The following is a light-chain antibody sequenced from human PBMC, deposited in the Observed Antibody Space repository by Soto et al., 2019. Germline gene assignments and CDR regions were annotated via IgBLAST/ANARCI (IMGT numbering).Light chain of an antibody. CDR2: DAS. V-gene: IGKV1-33*01. CDR3: QQYDNLPLT. CDR1: QDISNY. J-gene: IGKJ3*01. Sequence: MTQSPLSLSASVGDRVTITCQASQDISNYLNWYQQKPGKAPKLLIYDASNLETGVPSRFSGSGSGTDFTFTISSLQPEDIATYYCQQYDNLPLTFGPGTKVDIK.